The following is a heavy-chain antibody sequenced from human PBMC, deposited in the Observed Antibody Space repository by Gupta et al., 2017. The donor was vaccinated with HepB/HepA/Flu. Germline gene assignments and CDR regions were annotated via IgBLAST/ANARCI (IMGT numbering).Heavy chain of an antibody. D-gene: IGHD6-6*01. Sequence: EVQLLESGGGLVQPGGSLRLSCAASGFTFSSYAMSWVRQAPGKGLEWVSTITGSGNNTYYADAMKGRFTMSRDNAKKTLYLQMKRLGDEDTAVYYCAKAYSRSQNLFDDGGQGTMVTVSS. CDR1: GFTFSSYA. CDR3: AKAYSRSQNLFDD. J-gene: IGHJ4*02. CDR2: ITGSGNNT. V-gene: IGHV3-23*01.